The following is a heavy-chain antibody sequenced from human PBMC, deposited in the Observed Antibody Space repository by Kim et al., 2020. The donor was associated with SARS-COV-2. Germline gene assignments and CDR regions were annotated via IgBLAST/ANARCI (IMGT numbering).Heavy chain of an antibody. D-gene: IGHD2-2*01. CDR1: GGSISSSSYY. CDR3: ARVNQLAFYYGMDV. Sequence: SETLSLTCTVSGGSISSSSYYWGWIRQPPGKGLEWIGSIYYSGSTYYNPSLKSRVTISVDTSKNQFSLKLSSVTAADTAVFYCARVNQLAFYYGMDVWGQGTTVTVSS. J-gene: IGHJ6*02. V-gene: IGHV4-39*07. CDR2: IYYSGST.